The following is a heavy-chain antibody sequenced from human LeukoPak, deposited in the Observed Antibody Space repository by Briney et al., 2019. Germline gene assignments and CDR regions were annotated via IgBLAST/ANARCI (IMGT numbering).Heavy chain of an antibody. CDR1: GGSISSSSYY. CDR2: IYYSGST. CDR3: ARDLSRIAAAGKIDNWFDP. Sequence: PSETLSLTCTVSGGSISSSSYYWGWIRQPPGKGLEWIGSIYYSGSTNYNPSLKSRVTISVDTSKNQFSLKLSSVTAADTAVYYCARDLSRIAAAGKIDNWFDPWGQGTLVTVSS. J-gene: IGHJ5*02. V-gene: IGHV4-39*07. D-gene: IGHD6-13*01.